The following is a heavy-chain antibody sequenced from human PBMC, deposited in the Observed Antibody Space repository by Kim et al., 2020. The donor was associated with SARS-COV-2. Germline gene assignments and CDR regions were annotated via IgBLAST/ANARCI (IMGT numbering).Heavy chain of an antibody. CDR2: ISSSSSYI. V-gene: IGHV3-21*01. Sequence: GGSLRLSCAASGFTFSSYSMNWVRQAPGKGLEWVSSISSSSSYIYYADSVKGRFTISRDNAKNSLYLQMNSLRAEDTAVYYCAREDVDTAMVTFFDYWGQGTLVTVSS. CDR3: AREDVDTAMVTFFDY. D-gene: IGHD5-18*01. J-gene: IGHJ4*02. CDR1: GFTFSSYS.